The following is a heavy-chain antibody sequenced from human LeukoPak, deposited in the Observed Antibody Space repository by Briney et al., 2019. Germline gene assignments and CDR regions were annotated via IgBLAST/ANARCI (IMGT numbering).Heavy chain of an antibody. V-gene: IGHV3-48*01. CDR3: ARDSLIVVVPAATDY. CDR2: ISSSSSTI. CDR1: GFTFSSYS. J-gene: IGHJ4*02. D-gene: IGHD2-2*01. Sequence: GGSLRLSCAASGFTFSSYSMNWVRQAPGKGLEWVSYISSSSSTIYCADSVKGRFTISRDNAKNSLYLQMNSLRAEDTAVYYCARDSLIVVVPAATDYWGQGTLVTVSS.